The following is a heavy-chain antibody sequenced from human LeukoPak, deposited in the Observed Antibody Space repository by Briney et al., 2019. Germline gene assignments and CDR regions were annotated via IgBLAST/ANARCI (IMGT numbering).Heavy chain of an antibody. Sequence: KASETLSLTCTVSGASISSNYWSWIRQPAGKGLEWIGRMYTSGNTHYSPSLKSRVTMSVDTSKNQFSLNLTSVTAADTAVYYRANGANSGSYFEDWGQGTLVTVSS. CDR1: GASISSNY. J-gene: IGHJ4*02. CDR2: MYTSGNT. D-gene: IGHD1-26*01. CDR3: ANGANSGSYFED. V-gene: IGHV4-4*07.